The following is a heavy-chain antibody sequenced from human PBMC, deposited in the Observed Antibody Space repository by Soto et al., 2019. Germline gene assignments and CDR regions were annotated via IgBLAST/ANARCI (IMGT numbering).Heavy chain of an antibody. Sequence: EVQLVESGGGLVQPGGSLRLSCAAAGFTFSTYWMTWVRQAPGKGLEWVATIKQDGSERHYVDSVRGRFTISRDNPRNSLFLHTNGLRGEDTAVYYCAYGAAGPLYFQHWGQGTLVTVSS. D-gene: IGHD4-17*01. CDR1: GFTFSTYW. CDR3: AYGAAGPLYFQH. J-gene: IGHJ1*01. V-gene: IGHV3-7*01. CDR2: IKQDGSER.